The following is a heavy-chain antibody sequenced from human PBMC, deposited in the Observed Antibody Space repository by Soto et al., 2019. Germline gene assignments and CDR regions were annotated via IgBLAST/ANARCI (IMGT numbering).Heavy chain of an antibody. V-gene: IGHV4-61*01. Sequence: SETLSLTCTVSGGSVSSGSYYWSWIRQPPGKGLEWSGYIYYSGSTNYTPSLKSRVTISEDTSKNKFSLKLTSVTAADTAVYYCARGDAGYFQHWGHGTLVTVSS. J-gene: IGHJ1*01. CDR2: IYYSGST. CDR3: ARGDAGYFQH. CDR1: GGSVSSGSYY. D-gene: IGHD2-21*02.